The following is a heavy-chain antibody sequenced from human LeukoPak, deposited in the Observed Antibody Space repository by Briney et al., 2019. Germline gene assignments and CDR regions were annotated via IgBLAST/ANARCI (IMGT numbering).Heavy chain of an antibody. CDR1: GYRFISNY. J-gene: IGHJ4*02. CDR2: MHPGNGNT. Sequence: GASVKVSCKASGYRFISNYIQWVRQAPGLGPEWMGWMHPGNGNTRYAEKFQGRVTMTRDTSINTAYMDLSSLRSDVTAVYYCAREGSYCVGGDCYSFDFWGQGTLITVSS. CDR3: AREGSYCVGGDCYSFDF. D-gene: IGHD2-21*02. V-gene: IGHV1-2*02.